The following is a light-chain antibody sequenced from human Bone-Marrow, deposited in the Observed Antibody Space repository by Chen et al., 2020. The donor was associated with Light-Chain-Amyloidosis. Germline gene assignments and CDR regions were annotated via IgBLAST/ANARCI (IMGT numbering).Light chain of an antibody. Sequence: SYVLTQPPSVSVAPGQTATIACGGNSIGSTSVHWYQQTPGQAPLLVVYDDSDRPSGIPERLSGSNSGNTATLTISRVEAGDEADYYCQVWDRSSDRPVFGGGTKLTVL. CDR1: SIGSTS. CDR3: QVWDRSSDRPV. V-gene: IGLV3-21*02. CDR2: DDS. J-gene: IGLJ3*02.